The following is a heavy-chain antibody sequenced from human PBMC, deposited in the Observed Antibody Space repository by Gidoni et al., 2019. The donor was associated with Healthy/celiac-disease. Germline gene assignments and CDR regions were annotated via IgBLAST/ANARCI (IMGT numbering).Heavy chain of an antibody. J-gene: IGHJ4*02. CDR3: ASSDEYSSSSDY. D-gene: IGHD6-6*01. CDR2: IIPIFGTA. V-gene: IGHV1-69*01. CDR1: GGTFNSYA. Sequence: QVQLVQSGAEVKKPASSVNVSCKASGGTFNSYAISWVRQAPGQGLEWMGGIIPIFGTANYAQKFQGRVTITADESTSTAYMELSSLRSEDTAVYYCASSDEYSSSSDYWGQGTLVTVSS.